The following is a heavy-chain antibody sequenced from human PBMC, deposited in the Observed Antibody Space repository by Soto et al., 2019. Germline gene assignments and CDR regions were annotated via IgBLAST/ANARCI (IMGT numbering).Heavy chain of an antibody. CDR2: IYTSGST. D-gene: IGHD2-2*01. J-gene: IGHJ5*02. CDR1: GGSISSYY. V-gene: IGHV4-4*07. CDR3: AREGRDIVVVPANWFDP. Sequence: PSETLSLTWTVAGGSISSYYWSWIRQPAGKGLEWIGRIYTSGSTNYNPSLKSRVTMSVDTSKNQFSLKLSSVTAADTAVYYCAREGRDIVVVPANWFDPWGQGTLVTVSS.